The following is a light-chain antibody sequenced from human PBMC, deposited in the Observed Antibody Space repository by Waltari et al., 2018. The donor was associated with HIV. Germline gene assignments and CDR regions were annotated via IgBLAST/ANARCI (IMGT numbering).Light chain of an antibody. J-gene: IGKJ4*01. CDR3: QQLNMVPLT. CDR1: QDINTH. CDR2: AAS. V-gene: IGKV1-9*01. Sequence: DIQLTQSPSFLSASVGDRVTITCRASQDINTHLAWYQQKPGKAPKLLIFAASTLQSGVPSRFSGSASGTEFTLTISSLQPEDFATYYCQQLNMVPLTLGGGTKVDIK.